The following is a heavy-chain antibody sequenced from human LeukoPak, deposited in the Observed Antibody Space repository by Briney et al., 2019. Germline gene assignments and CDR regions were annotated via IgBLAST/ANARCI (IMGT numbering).Heavy chain of an antibody. CDR2: INPNSGGT. V-gene: IGHV1-2*06. J-gene: IGHJ4*02. CDR1: GYTFTRYY. CDR3: ARVGYYGSGSYLSY. Sequence: ASVKVSCKASGYTFTRYYMHWVRQAPGQGLEWMGRINPNSGGTNYAQNFQGRVTMTRDTSISTAYMELSRLRSDDTAVYYCARVGYYGSGSYLSYWGQGTLVTVSS. D-gene: IGHD3-10*01.